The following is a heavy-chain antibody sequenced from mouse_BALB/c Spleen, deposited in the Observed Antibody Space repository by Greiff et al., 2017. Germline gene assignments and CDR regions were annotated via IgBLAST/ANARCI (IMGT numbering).Heavy chain of an antibody. D-gene: IGHD4-1*01. CDR2: ISSGGSYT. V-gene: IGHV5-9-4*01. J-gene: IGHJ1*01. Sequence: EVQGVESGGGLVKPGGSLKLSCAASGFTFSSYAMSWVRQSPEKRLEWVAEISSGGSYTYYPDTVTGRFTISRDNAKNTLYLEMSSLRSEDTAMYYCARTGGGQSSYWYFDVWGAGTTVTVSS. CDR1: GFTFSSYA. CDR3: ARTGGGQSSYWYFDV.